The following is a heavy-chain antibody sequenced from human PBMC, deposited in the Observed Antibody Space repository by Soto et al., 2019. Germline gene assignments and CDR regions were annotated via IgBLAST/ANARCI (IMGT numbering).Heavy chain of an antibody. D-gene: IGHD6-6*01. CDR1: GDSLNTFY. CDR2: ISNTGSP. CDR3: ARLRGSSSGYFDY. V-gene: IGHV4-4*07. Sequence: SETLSLTCSVSGDSLNTFYWSWVRQSAGKGLEWIGRISNTGSPNYNPSLKSRVAMSIDTSKNQFSLTLSSLTAADTAIYYCARLRGSSSGYFDYWGQGTLVTVSS. J-gene: IGHJ4*02.